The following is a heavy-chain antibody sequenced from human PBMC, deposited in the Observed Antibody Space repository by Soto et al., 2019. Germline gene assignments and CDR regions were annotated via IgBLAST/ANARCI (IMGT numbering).Heavy chain of an antibody. CDR1: ESTFRRYS. Sequence: QAHLVESGGGVAQPGRSLRLSCEASESTFRRYSMHWVRQAPGKGLEWVGVTSYDGKVQYYGDSVKGRFTISRDNSKNTVYLQMHSLRDEDTAIYYCAKEYGNDYWYFDYWGQGTLVTVSS. V-gene: IGHV3-30*18. J-gene: IGHJ4*02. CDR2: TSYDGKVQ. D-gene: IGHD5-12*01. CDR3: AKEYGNDYWYFDY.